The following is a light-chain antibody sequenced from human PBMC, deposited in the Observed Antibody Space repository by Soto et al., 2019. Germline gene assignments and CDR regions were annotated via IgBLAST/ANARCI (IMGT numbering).Light chain of an antibody. J-gene: IGLJ2*01. CDR3: SSYAGSNHVV. V-gene: IGLV2-8*01. CDR1: SSDVGGYNY. CDR2: EVS. Sequence: QSALTQPPSASGSHGQSVTISCTGTSSDVGGYNYVSWYQQHPGKAPKLMNYEVSKRPSGVPDRFSGSKSGNTASLTVSGLQAEDEADYYCSSYAGSNHVVFGGGTKLTVL.